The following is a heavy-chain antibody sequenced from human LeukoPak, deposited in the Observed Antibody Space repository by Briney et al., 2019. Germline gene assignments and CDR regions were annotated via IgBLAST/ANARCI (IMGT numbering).Heavy chain of an antibody. Sequence: ASVKVSCKTSGYTFTAYYMHWVRQAPGPGLEWLGWINPNTGDTNYAQKFQGRVTMTRDTSINTASMELSRLTSDDTAVYYCARDLGLGSLFGYWGQGTLVTVSS. D-gene: IGHD3-10*01. V-gene: IGHV1-2*02. J-gene: IGHJ4*02. CDR1: GYTFTAYY. CDR3: ARDLGLGSLFGY. CDR2: INPNTGDT.